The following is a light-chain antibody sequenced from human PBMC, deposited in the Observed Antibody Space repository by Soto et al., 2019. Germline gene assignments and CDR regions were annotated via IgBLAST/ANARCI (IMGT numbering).Light chain of an antibody. CDR1: QSVSSSY. Sequence: ESVLTPFPGALSLSPGERATLSCRASQSVSSSYLAWYQQKPGQAPRLLIYGASSRATGIPDRFSGSGSGTDFTLTISRLEPEDFAVYYCQQYGSSPRTFGQGTKV. V-gene: IGKV3-20*01. CDR3: QQYGSSPRT. CDR2: GAS. J-gene: IGKJ1*01.